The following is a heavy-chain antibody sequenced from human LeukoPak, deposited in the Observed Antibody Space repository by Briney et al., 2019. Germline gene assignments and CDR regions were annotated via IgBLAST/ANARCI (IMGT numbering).Heavy chain of an antibody. D-gene: IGHD2-2*01. CDR2: IYYSGST. J-gene: IGHJ3*01. V-gene: IGHV4-59*01. Sequence: SETLSLTCTVSGGSIRYYYWSRIRQPPGKGLEWIGYIYYSGSTNYNPSLKSRVTISVDTSKNQFSLNLTSVTTADTAVYYCARVSCSSTSCPRRDALDVWGQGTMVTVS. CDR1: GGSIRYYY. CDR3: ARVSCSSTSCPRRDALDV.